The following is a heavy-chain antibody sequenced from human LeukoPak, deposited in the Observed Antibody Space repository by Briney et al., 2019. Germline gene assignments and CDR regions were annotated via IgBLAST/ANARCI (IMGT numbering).Heavy chain of an antibody. CDR3: ARASADRYDSSGQGGHYFCY. J-gene: IGHJ4*02. V-gene: IGHV3-7*01. CDR1: GFTFSDIW. CDR2: IKQDGSDK. D-gene: IGHD3-22*01. Sequence: GGSLSFSCAGSGFTFSDIWMIWYRLTPGKGLEWVANIKQDGSDKFYVDSVRGRFTVSRDNAKNLLYLQMNSVRVEDTAVYYCARASADRYDSSGQGGHYFCYWGQGTLVTVSS.